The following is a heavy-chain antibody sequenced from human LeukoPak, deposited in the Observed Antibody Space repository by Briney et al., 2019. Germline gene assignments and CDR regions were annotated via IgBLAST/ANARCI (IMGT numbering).Heavy chain of an antibody. CDR3: ARSGYYMDYGMDV. Sequence: GGSLRLSCAASGFTSSSYSMNWVRQAPGKGLEWVSSISSSSSYIYYADSVKGRFTISRDNAKNSLYLQMNSLRAEGTAVYYCARSGYYMDYGMDVWGQGTTVTVSS. V-gene: IGHV3-21*01. CDR1: GFTSSSYS. CDR2: ISSSSSYI. J-gene: IGHJ6*02. D-gene: IGHD3-3*01.